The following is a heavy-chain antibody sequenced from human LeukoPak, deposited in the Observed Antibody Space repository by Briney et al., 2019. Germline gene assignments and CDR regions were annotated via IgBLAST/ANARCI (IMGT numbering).Heavy chain of an antibody. CDR1: GGSFSGYY. CDR2: INHSGST. V-gene: IGHV4-34*01. J-gene: IGHJ4*02. Sequence: SETLSLTCAVYGGSFSGYYWSCIRQPPGKGLEWIGEINHSGSTNYNPSLKSRVTISVDTSKNQFSLKLSSVTAADTAVYYCARGVRTIFGVVIIRDYFDYWGQGTLVTVSS. CDR3: ARGVRTIFGVVIIRDYFDY. D-gene: IGHD3-3*01.